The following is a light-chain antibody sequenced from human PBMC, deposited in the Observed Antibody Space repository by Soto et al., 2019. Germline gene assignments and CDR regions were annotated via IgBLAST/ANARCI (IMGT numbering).Light chain of an antibody. CDR2: GVT. J-gene: IGLJ1*01. Sequence: QSVLTQPASVSGSPGQSITISCTGTSRDVGGYNYVSWYQQYPGKAPKLMIYGVTNRPSGVSNRFSGSKTGNTASLTISGIQAEDEAYYYCFSHRRGDSHVFGTGTKVTVL. V-gene: IGLV2-14*01. CDR1: SRDVGGYNY. CDR3: FSHRRGDSHV.